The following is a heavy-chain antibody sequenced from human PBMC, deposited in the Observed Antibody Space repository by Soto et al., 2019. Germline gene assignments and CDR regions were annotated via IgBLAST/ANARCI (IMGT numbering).Heavy chain of an antibody. V-gene: IGHV3-30*18. CDR1: GFTFSSYG. Sequence: QVQLVECGGGVVQPGRSLRLSCAASGFTFSSYGMHWVRQAPGKGLEWVAVISYDGSNKYYADSVKGRFTISRDNSKNTLYLQMNSLRAEDTAVYYCANVGYDLDYYYGMDVWGQGTTVTVSS. D-gene: IGHD5-12*01. CDR3: ANVGYDLDYYYGMDV. J-gene: IGHJ6*02. CDR2: ISYDGSNK.